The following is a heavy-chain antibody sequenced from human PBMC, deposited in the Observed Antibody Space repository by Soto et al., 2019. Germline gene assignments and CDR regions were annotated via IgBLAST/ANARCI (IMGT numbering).Heavy chain of an antibody. CDR1: GFPFSSYW. CDR2: ISGDGVTT. Sequence: EVQLVESGGDLVQRGGSLRLSCAASGFPFSSYWMRWVRHTPGKGLDWVARISGDGVTTYYADSVTGRFTVSRDNAKNTRFLQVSGPRAEAAAVYYCVREYYGLLTGYFTDYWGQGTLVSVSS. V-gene: IGHV3-74*01. CDR3: VREYYGLLTGYFTDY. D-gene: IGHD3-9*01. J-gene: IGHJ4*02.